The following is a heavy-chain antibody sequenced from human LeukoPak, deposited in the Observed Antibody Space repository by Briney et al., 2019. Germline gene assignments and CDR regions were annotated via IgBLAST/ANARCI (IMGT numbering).Heavy chain of an antibody. D-gene: IGHD6-19*01. CDR1: GFTFSSYS. CDR3: AGPSRLHGHKALVAGTAGWYFDL. Sequence: GGSLRLPCAASGFTFSSYSMNWVRQAPGKGLEWVSSISSSSSYIYYADSVKGRFTISRDNAKNSLYLQMNSLRAEDTAVYYCAGPSRLHGHKALVAGTAGWYFDLWGRGTLVTVSS. J-gene: IGHJ2*01. V-gene: IGHV3-21*01. CDR2: ISSSSSYI.